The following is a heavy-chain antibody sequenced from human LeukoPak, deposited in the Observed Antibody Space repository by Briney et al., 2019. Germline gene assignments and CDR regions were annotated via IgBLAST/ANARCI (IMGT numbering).Heavy chain of an antibody. Sequence: GGSLRLSCAASGXTFSSYWMSWVRQAPGKGLEWAANIKPDGNEKYYVDSAKGRFTISRDDAKNSLYLQINSLRADDTAMYYCAREAGWDKFDYWGQGTLVTVSS. V-gene: IGHV3-7*05. D-gene: IGHD6-19*01. J-gene: IGHJ4*02. CDR2: IKPDGNEK. CDR3: AREAGWDKFDY. CDR1: GXTFSSYW.